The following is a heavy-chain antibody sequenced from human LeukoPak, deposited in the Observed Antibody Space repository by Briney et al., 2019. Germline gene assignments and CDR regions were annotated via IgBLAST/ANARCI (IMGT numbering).Heavy chain of an antibody. J-gene: IGHJ4*02. Sequence: GGSLRLSCSASGFTFSTYAMHWVRQAPGKGLEYVSAISNNGGSTNYADSVKGRFTISRDNSKNTLYLQMSSLRTEDTAVYYCVKALGQWLVYYFDYWGQGTLVTVSS. CDR2: ISNNGGST. D-gene: IGHD6-19*01. CDR3: VKALGQWLVYYFDY. V-gene: IGHV3-64D*09. CDR1: GFTFSTYA.